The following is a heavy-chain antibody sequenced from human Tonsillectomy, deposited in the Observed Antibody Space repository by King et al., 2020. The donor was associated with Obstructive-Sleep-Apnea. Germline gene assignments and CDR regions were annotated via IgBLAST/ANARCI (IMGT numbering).Heavy chain of an antibody. V-gene: IGHV3-13*01. CDR2: RGTVADT. CDR3: ARGGPTGFDF. CDR1: GFTFDTYD. Sequence: QLVQSGGGLVQPGGSLRLSCAASGFTFDTYDIHWVRQVRGKGLEWVSGRGTVADTYSADSVKGRFTISRENAKNSFYLQMSSLRAGDTAVYYCARGGPTGFDFWGQGTLVTVSS. D-gene: IGHD4-17*01. J-gene: IGHJ4*02.